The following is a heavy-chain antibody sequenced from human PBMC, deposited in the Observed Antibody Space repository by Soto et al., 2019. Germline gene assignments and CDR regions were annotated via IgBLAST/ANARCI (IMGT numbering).Heavy chain of an antibody. CDR1: GFTFSSYA. Sequence: GGSLRLSCAASGFTFSSYAMSWVRQAPGKGLEWVSAISGSGCSTYYADSVKGRFTISRDNYKNTLYLEMNSLRAEDTDVYYCAKAVSDSSGYLNAFDIWGQGTMVTVSS. D-gene: IGHD3-22*01. V-gene: IGHV3-23*01. J-gene: IGHJ3*02. CDR3: AKAVSDSSGYLNAFDI. CDR2: ISGSGCST.